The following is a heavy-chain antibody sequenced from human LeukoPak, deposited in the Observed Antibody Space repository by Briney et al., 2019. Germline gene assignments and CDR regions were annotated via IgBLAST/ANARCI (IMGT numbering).Heavy chain of an antibody. V-gene: IGHV3-74*01. Sequence: GGSLRLSCAASGFTFSNYWMHWVRQAPGKGLVWVSRINNDGGRTNYADSVKGRFTVSRDNAKNTVYLQMNSLRVEDTAVYYCARDASWTIASTPGDDFDYWGQGTLVTVSS. CDR2: INNDGGRT. CDR1: GFTFSNYW. D-gene: IGHD3-16*01. J-gene: IGHJ4*02. CDR3: ARDASWTIASTPGDDFDY.